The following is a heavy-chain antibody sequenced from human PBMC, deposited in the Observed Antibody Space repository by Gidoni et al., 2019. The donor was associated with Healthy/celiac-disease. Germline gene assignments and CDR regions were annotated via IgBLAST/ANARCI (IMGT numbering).Heavy chain of an antibody. CDR1: GFTVSSNY. CDR2: IYSGGST. Sequence: EAQLVESGGGLIQPGGSLRLSCAASGFTVSSNYMSWVRQAPGKGLEWVSVIYSGGSTYYADAVKGRFTISRDNSKNTLYLQMNSLRAEDTAVYYCARGISVDYFDYWGQGTLVTVSS. CDR3: ARGISVDYFDY. V-gene: IGHV3-53*01. D-gene: IGHD1-20*01. J-gene: IGHJ4*02.